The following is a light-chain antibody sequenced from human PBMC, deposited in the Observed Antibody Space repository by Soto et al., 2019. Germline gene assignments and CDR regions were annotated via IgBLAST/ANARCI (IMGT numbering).Light chain of an antibody. Sequence: QSALTQPPSASGSPGQSVTISCTGTKNDVGFYDFVSWYQHHPGKAPRLIIYEVVQRPSGVPDRFSGSKSGNTASLTVSGLQAADEADYYCSSYTISSPYVFGTGTKVTVL. J-gene: IGLJ1*01. CDR2: EVV. V-gene: IGLV2-8*01. CDR1: KNDVGFYDF. CDR3: SSYTISSPYV.